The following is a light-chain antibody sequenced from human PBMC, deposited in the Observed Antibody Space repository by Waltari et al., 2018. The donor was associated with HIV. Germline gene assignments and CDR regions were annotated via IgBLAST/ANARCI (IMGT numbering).Light chain of an antibody. Sequence: EVVMTQSPAALSVFPGETVTLSCRASQSVNRDLAWYQQKPGQAPRLLIYGATTRATDIPARFSGSGSGTEFTLSISSLQSEDFAVYYCQHYTNWPLTFGGGTKVEIK. V-gene: IGKV3-15*01. CDR1: QSVNRD. CDR2: GAT. J-gene: IGKJ4*01. CDR3: QHYTNWPLT.